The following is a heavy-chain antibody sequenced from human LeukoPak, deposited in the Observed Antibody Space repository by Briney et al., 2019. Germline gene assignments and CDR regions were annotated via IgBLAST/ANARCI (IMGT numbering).Heavy chain of an antibody. V-gene: IGHV1-2*02. J-gene: IGHJ6*02. CDR2: INPNSGGT. D-gene: IGHD3-3*01. Sequence: ASVTVSCKASGYTFTGYYIHWVRQAPAQGLEWMGWINPNSGGTNYAQKFQGRVTMTRDTSISTAYMELSRLRSDDTAVYYCARVEVLYYYYGMDVWGQGTTVTVSS. CDR3: ARVEVLYYYYGMDV. CDR1: GYTFTGYY.